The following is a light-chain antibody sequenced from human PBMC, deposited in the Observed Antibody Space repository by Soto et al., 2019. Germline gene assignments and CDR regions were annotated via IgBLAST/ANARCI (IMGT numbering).Light chain of an antibody. Sequence: QSALTQPASVSGSPGQSITISCTGTSSDVGSYNLVSWYQQHPGKAPKLMIYEGSKRPSGISSRFSGSKSGNTASLTISGLQAEDEADFYCCSYASSGTDVFGTGTQLTVL. CDR3: CSYASSGTDV. V-gene: IGLV2-23*01. J-gene: IGLJ7*01. CDR1: SSDVGSYNL. CDR2: EGS.